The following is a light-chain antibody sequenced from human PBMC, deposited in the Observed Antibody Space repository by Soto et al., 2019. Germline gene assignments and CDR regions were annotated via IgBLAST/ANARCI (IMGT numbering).Light chain of an antibody. CDR2: AAS. J-gene: IGKJ4*01. CDR3: QQLNSYPLT. Sequence: DIQMTQSPSTLSASVGDRVTITCRASQGISSYLAWYQHKPGRAPKVLIYAASTLQSGVPSRFSGSGSGTDFTLTISSLQPEDFATYYCQQLNSYPLTFGGGTKVDIK. V-gene: IGKV1-9*01. CDR1: QGISSY.